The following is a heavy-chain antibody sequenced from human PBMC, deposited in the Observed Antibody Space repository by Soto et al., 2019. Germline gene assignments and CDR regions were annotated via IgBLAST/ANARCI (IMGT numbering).Heavy chain of an antibody. Sequence: PGGSLRLSCAASGFTFSSYAMSWVRQAPGKGLEWVSAISGSGGSTYYADSLKGRFTISRDNAKNSLYLQMNSLRVDDTAVYYCARTNGAYSNYFDYWGQGTLVTVSS. D-gene: IGHD2-8*01. CDR1: GFTFSSYA. CDR3: ARTNGAYSNYFDY. CDR2: ISGSGGST. V-gene: IGHV3-23*01. J-gene: IGHJ4*02.